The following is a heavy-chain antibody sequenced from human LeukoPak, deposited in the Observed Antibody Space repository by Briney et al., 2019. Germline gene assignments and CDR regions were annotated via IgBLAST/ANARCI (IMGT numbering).Heavy chain of an antibody. J-gene: IGHJ5*02. D-gene: IGHD3-10*01. CDR1: GFTISSYG. Sequence: GGSLRLSCAASGFTISSYGMHWVRQAPGKGLEWVAFIRYDGSNKYYADSVKGRFTISRDNSKNTLYLQMNSLRAEDTAVYYCAKGDDYYGSGANWFDPWGQGTLVTVSS. CDR2: IRYDGSNK. V-gene: IGHV3-30*02. CDR3: AKGDDYYGSGANWFDP.